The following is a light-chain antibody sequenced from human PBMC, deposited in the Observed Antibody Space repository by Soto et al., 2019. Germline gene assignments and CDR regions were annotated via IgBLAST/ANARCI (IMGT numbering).Light chain of an antibody. V-gene: IGKV1-27*01. Sequence: DIQMTQSPSSLSASVGDRVTITCRASQDISVYLAWYQQKPGKVPKLLIYSASTFQSGVPSRFSGSGSGTDFTLTISSLQPKDVATYYCQKFNTAPLTFGQGTRLEIK. CDR3: QKFNTAPLT. CDR1: QDISVY. J-gene: IGKJ5*01. CDR2: SAS.